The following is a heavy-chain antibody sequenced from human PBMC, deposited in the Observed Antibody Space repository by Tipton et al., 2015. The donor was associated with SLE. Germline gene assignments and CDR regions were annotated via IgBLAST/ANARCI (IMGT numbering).Heavy chain of an antibody. V-gene: IGHV4-59*11. D-gene: IGHD5-12*01. Sequence: TLSLTCTVSGGSISSHYWSWIRQPPGKGLEWIGYIYYSGSTNYNPSLKSRVTISVDTSKNQFSLKLSSVTAADTAVYYCARAPEWLRFPDYWGQGTLVTVSS. J-gene: IGHJ4*02. CDR3: ARAPEWLRFPDY. CDR2: IYYSGST. CDR1: GGSISSHY.